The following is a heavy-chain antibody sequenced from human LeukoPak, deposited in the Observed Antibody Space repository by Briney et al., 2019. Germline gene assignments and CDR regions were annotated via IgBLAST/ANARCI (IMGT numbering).Heavy chain of an antibody. CDR1: GYTFTGYY. CDR2: INPNSGGT. V-gene: IGHV1-2*06. CDR3: ARAYHYDSSGEDAFDI. D-gene: IGHD3-22*01. J-gene: IGHJ3*02. Sequence: ASVKVSCKASGYTFTGYYMHWVRQAPGQGLEWMGRINPNSGGTNYAQKFQGRVTMTRDTSISTAYMELSRLRSDDTAVYYCARAYHYDSSGEDAFDIWGQGTMVTASS.